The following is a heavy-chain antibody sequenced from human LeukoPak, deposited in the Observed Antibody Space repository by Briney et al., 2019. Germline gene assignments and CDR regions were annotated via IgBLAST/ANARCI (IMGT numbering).Heavy chain of an antibody. CDR3: ARPSYDSSGYLNAFDI. CDR2: ISAYNGNT. CDR1: GYTFTSYG. J-gene: IGHJ3*02. Sequence: GASVKVSCKASGYTFTSYGISWVRQAPGQGLEWMGWISAYNGNTNYAQKLQGRVTMTTDTSTSTAYMELRGLRSDDTAVYYCARPSYDSSGYLNAFDIWGQGTMVTVSS. D-gene: IGHD3-22*01. V-gene: IGHV1-18*01.